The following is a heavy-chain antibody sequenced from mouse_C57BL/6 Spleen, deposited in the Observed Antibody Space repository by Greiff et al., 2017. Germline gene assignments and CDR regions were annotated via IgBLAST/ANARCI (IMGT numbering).Heavy chain of an antibody. Sequence: QVQLQQPGAELVKPGASVKLSCKASGYTFTSYWMQWVKQRPGQGLEWIGEIDPSDSYTNYNQKFKGKATLTVDTSSSTAYMQLSSLTSEDSAVYYCARRYYGSSWDYWGQGTTLTVSS. D-gene: IGHD1-1*01. CDR2: IDPSDSYT. CDR3: ARRYYGSSWDY. J-gene: IGHJ2*01. CDR1: GYTFTSYW. V-gene: IGHV1-50*01.